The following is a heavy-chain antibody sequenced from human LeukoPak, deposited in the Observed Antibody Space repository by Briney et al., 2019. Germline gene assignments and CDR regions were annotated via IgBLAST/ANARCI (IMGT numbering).Heavy chain of an antibody. CDR3: ARPNTVTTYYYGMDV. CDR1: GGTFSSYA. J-gene: IGHJ6*02. V-gene: IGHV1-69*04. D-gene: IGHD4-17*01. Sequence: GASVKVSCKASGGTFSSYAISWVRQAPGQGLEWMGRIIPILGIATYAQKFQGRVTITADKSTSTAYMELSSLRSEDTAVYYCARPNTVTTYYYGMDVWGQGTTVTVSS. CDR2: IIPILGIA.